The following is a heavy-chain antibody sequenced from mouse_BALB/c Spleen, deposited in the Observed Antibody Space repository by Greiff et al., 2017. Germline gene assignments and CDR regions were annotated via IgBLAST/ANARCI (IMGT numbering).Heavy chain of an antibody. CDR3: ARAFDGYYDWFAY. CDR1: GFSLTGYG. CDR2: IWGDGST. Sequence: VQLVESGPGLVAPSQSLSITCTVSGFSLTGYGVNWVRQPPGKGLEWLGMIWGDGSTDYNSALKSRLSISKDNSKSQVFLKMNSLQTDDTARYYCARAFDGYYDWFAYWGQGTLVTVSA. D-gene: IGHD2-3*01. J-gene: IGHJ3*01. V-gene: IGHV2-6-7*01.